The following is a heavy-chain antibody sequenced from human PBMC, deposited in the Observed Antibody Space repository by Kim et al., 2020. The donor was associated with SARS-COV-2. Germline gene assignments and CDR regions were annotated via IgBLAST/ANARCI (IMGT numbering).Heavy chain of an antibody. V-gene: IGHV4-31*03. CDR3: ARTYYDILAGTRGGWFDP. Sequence: SETLSLTCTVSGGSISSGGYYWSWIRQHPGKGLEWIGYIYYSGSTNYNPSLKSRVTISVDTSKNQFSLKLSSVTAADTAVYYCARTYYDILAGTRGGWFDPWGQGTLVTVSS. J-gene: IGHJ5*02. D-gene: IGHD3-9*01. CDR1: GGSISSGGYY. CDR2: IYYSGST.